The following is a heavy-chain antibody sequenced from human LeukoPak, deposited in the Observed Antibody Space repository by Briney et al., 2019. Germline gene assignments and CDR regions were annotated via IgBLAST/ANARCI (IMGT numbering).Heavy chain of an antibody. Sequence: ASVKVSCKASGGTFSSYTISWVRQAPGQGLEWMGRIIPIFGTANYAQKFQGRVTITTDESTGTAYMELSSLRSEDTAVYYCASRSPGGPNYFDYWGQGTLVTVSS. D-gene: IGHD4-23*01. J-gene: IGHJ4*02. V-gene: IGHV1-69*05. CDR1: GGTFSSYT. CDR3: ASRSPGGPNYFDY. CDR2: IIPIFGTA.